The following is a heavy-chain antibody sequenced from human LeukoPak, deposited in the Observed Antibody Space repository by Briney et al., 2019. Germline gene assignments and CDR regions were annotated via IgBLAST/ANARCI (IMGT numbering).Heavy chain of an antibody. CDR3: ARASYDILTGYNSSYYMDV. CDR2: IKQDGSEK. D-gene: IGHD3-9*01. V-gene: IGHV3-7*01. Sequence: PGGSLRLSCAASGFTFSSYWMSWVRQAPGKGLEWVANIKQDGSEKYYVDSVKGRFTISRDNAKNSLYLQMNSLRAEDTAVYYCARASYDILTGYNSSYYMDVWGKGTTVTISS. J-gene: IGHJ6*03. CDR1: GFTFSSYW.